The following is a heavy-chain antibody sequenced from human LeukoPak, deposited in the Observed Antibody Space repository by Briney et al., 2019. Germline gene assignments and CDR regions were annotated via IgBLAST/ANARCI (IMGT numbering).Heavy chain of an antibody. CDR2: ISSSSSYI. Sequence: PGGSLRLSCAASGFTFSSYSMNWVRQAPGKGLEWVSSISSSSSYIYYADSVKGRFTISRDNSKNTLYLQMNSLRAEDTAVYYCAKDYYDSNGYLDGLDYWGQGTLVTVSS. V-gene: IGHV3-21*01. CDR1: GFTFSSYS. J-gene: IGHJ4*02. D-gene: IGHD3-22*01. CDR3: AKDYYDSNGYLDGLDY.